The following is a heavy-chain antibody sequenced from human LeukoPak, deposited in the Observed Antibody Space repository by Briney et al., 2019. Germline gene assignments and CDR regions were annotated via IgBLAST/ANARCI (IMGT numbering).Heavy chain of an antibody. CDR3: ARLADYDRSGYFDY. D-gene: IGHD3-22*01. CDR2: IRQDGSEK. J-gene: IGHJ4*02. CDR1: GFTFSSYG. Sequence: GGTLRLSCEASGFTFSSYGMSWVRQAPGKGLEWVANIRQDGSEKYYVASVRGRFSISRDNAKNSLYLQMNSLRGEDTAVYYCARLADYDRSGYFDYWGQGTLVTVSS. V-gene: IGHV3-7*01.